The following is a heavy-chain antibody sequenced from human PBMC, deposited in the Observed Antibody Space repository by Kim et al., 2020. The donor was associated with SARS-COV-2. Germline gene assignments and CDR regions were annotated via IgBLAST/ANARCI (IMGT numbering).Heavy chain of an antibody. CDR1: GFTFTDYA. CDR3: AKEVGVIGEPLFTN. Sequence: GGSLRLSCVVSGFTFTDYAMSWVRQAPGKGLEWVSGISGGECGSQYYADAVAGRFTISRDKFKNTVTLQMNRLRADDTAIYYCAKEVGVIGEPLFTNWGQGTLVSVSS. V-gene: IGHV3-23*01. CDR2: ISGGECGSQ. J-gene: IGHJ4*02. D-gene: IGHD3-3*01.